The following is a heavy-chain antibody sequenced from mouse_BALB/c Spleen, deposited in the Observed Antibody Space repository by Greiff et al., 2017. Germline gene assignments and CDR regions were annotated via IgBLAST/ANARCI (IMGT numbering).Heavy chain of an antibody. D-gene: IGHD3-3*01. J-gene: IGHJ2*01. CDR2: IGPSDSYT. V-gene: IGHV1-69*02. Sequence: QVQLQQPGAELVKPGASVKLSCKASGYTFTSYWMHWVKQRPGQGLEWIGEIGPSDSYTNYNQKFKGKATLTVDKSSSTAYMQLSSLTSEDSAVYYCARRKGRGGFFDYWGQGTTRTVSS. CDR3: ARRKGRGGFFDY. CDR1: GYTFTSYW.